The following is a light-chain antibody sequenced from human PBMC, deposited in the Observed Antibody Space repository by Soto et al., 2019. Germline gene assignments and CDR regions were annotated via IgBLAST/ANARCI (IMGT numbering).Light chain of an antibody. J-gene: IGKJ1*01. Sequence: DTQLTQSPSTLSAFVGDRVTITCRASQSISNWLAWYQQKPGKAPKLLIYKASSLESGVPSRFSVSGSWTEFTLTISSLQPDDFATDYCQKYNSTFGQGTKVEIK. CDR1: QSISNW. CDR2: KAS. V-gene: IGKV1-5*03. CDR3: QKYNST.